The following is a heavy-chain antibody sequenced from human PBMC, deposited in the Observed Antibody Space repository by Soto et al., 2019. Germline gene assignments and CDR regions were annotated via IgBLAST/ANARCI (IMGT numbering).Heavy chain of an antibody. CDR1: GGTFSSYT. V-gene: IGHV1-69*08. Sequence: QVQLVQSGAEVKQPGSSVKVSCKASGGTFSSYTISWVRQAPGQGLEWMGRIIPILGIANYAQKFQGRVTITADKSTSTAYMELSSLRSEDTAVYYCAREDYGDYYFDYWGQGTLVTVSS. CDR2: IIPILGIA. J-gene: IGHJ4*02. CDR3: AREDYGDYYFDY. D-gene: IGHD4-17*01.